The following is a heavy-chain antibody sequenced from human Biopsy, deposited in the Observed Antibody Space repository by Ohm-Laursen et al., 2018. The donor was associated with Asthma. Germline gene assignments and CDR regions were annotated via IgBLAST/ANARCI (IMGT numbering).Heavy chain of an antibody. CDR1: GGYLTGHY. D-gene: IGHD1-20*01. CDR3: ARAAITGIRGWFDP. J-gene: IGHJ5*02. Sequence: PPGTLSLTCTVYGGYLTGHYWNWIRQPPGKGLEWIGEIDQSGYTNYNPSLKSRVTISADTSKNQFHLNLSSVTAADTAVYFCARAAITGIRGWFDPWGQGTLVTVSS. V-gene: IGHV4-34*01. CDR2: IDQSGYT.